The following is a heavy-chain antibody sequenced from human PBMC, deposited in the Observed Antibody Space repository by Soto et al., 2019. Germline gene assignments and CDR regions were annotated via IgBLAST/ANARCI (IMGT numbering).Heavy chain of an antibody. Sequence: QVQLVQSGAEVRKPGSSVKVSCKASGGTFTTYDISWVRQAPGQGLEWMGGIIPLFDATKYAQKFQGRVTITADKYTGTAYMEVSSLRSADTAMYYCARDRSSSWYNGTFYFDSWGQGTLVTVSS. CDR2: IIPLFDAT. CDR1: GGTFTTYD. V-gene: IGHV1-69*06. J-gene: IGHJ4*02. CDR3: ARDRSSSWYNGTFYFDS. D-gene: IGHD6-19*01.